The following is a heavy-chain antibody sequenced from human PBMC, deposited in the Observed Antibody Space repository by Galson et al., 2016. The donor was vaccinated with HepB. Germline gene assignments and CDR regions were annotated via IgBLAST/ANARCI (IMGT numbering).Heavy chain of an antibody. CDR2: IRNINNDI. CDR3: ASPPTDRPAPTVTHERDYYYYGMDV. Sequence: SLRLSCAASGFTFSSYSMIWVRQAPGKGLEWVSYIRNINNDIYYGDSVKGRFSISRDNAKNSLYLQMNSLRAEDTAVYYCASPPTDRPAPTVTHERDYYYYGMDVWGQGTTVTVSS. V-gene: IGHV3-21*05. D-gene: IGHD4-17*01. CDR1: GFTFSSYS. J-gene: IGHJ6*02.